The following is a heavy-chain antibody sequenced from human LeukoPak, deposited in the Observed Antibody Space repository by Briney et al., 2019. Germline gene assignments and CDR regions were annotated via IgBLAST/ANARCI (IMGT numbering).Heavy chain of an antibody. CDR3: ARGSGWDFDY. CDR2: IYSGGST. CDR1: GFTVSSYY. Sequence: GGSLRLSCAASGFTVSSYYMYWVRQAPGKGLEWVSFIYSGGSTYYADSVKGRFTISRDNSKNTLYLQMNSLRAEDTAVHYCARGSGWDFDYWGQGTLVTVSS. V-gene: IGHV3-66*01. D-gene: IGHD6-19*01. J-gene: IGHJ4*02.